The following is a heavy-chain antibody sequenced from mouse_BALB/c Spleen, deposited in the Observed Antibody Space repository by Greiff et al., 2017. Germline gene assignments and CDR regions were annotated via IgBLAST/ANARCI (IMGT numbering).Heavy chain of an antibody. CDR1: GYTFTSYW. Sequence: QVQLQQSGAELAKPGASVKMSCKASGYTFTSYWMHWVKQRPGQGLEWIGYINPSTGYTEYNQKFKDKATLTADKSSSTAYMQLSSLTSEDSAVYYCARKGKLRYFDVWGAGTTVTVSS. CDR3: ARKGKLRYFDV. CDR2: INPSTGYT. V-gene: IGHV1-7*01. D-gene: IGHD1-3*01. J-gene: IGHJ1*01.